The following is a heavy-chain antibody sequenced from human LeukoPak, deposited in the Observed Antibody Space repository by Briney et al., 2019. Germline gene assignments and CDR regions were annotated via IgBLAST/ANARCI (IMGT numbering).Heavy chain of an antibody. J-gene: IGHJ4*02. CDR1: GGSFSGYY. V-gene: IGHV4-34*01. D-gene: IGHD6-19*01. CDR3: ARDITVAGTVDY. CDR2: INHSGST. Sequence: SETLSLTCAVYGGSFSGYYWSWIRQPPGKGLEWIGEINHSGSTNYNPSLKSRVTISVDTSKNQFSLKLSSVTAADTAVYYCARDITVAGTVDYWGQGTLVTVSS.